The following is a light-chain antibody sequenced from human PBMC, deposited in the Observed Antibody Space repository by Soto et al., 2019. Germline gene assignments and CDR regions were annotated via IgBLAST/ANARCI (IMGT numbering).Light chain of an antibody. CDR1: SPNIGAGYG. J-gene: IGLJ2*01. V-gene: IGLV1-40*01. Sequence: QSVLTQPPSVSGAPGQRVTISCTGTSPNIGAGYGVHWYQQLPGTAPKLVIYDNRNRPSGVPDRFSGSKSGTSASLAITGLQAEDEADYYCQSYDSSLSALVFGGGTKLTVL. CDR2: DNR. CDR3: QSYDSSLSALV.